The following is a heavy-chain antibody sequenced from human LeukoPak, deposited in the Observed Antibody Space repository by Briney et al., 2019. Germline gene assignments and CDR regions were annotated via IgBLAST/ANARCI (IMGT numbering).Heavy chain of an antibody. V-gene: IGHV4-59*01. Sequence: SETLSLTCTVSGGSINNYYWSWIRQPPGKGLEWIGYIYYSGSTNYNPSLKSRATISLAPSKNQFSLKLSSVTAADTAVYYCARGDYYDSGAYYGAFDVWGQGTMVTVSS. CDR3: ARGDYYDSGAYYGAFDV. CDR2: IYYSGST. J-gene: IGHJ3*01. D-gene: IGHD3-22*01. CDR1: GGSINNYY.